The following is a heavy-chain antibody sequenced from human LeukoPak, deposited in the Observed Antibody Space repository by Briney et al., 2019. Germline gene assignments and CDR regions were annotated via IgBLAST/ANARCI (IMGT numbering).Heavy chain of an antibody. D-gene: IGHD1-14*01. Sequence: GGSLRLSCAASGFTFDDYAMHWVRQAPGKGLEWVSGISWNSGSIGYADSVKGRFTISRDNAKNSLYLQMNSLRAEDTGLYYCAKDTSDTGMFDAFDIWGQGTMVTVSS. CDR3: AKDTSDTGMFDAFDI. V-gene: IGHV3-9*01. J-gene: IGHJ3*02. CDR1: GFTFDDYA. CDR2: ISWNSGSI.